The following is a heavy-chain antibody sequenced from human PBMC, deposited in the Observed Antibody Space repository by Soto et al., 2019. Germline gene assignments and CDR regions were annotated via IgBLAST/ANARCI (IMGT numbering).Heavy chain of an antibody. CDR1: GGSISSSSYY. CDR2: IYYSGST. V-gene: IGHV4-39*01. CDR3: ASLYGSGEDYYYYYMDV. D-gene: IGHD3-10*01. J-gene: IGHJ6*03. Sequence: PSETLSLTCTVSGGSISSSSYYWGWIRQPPGKGLEWIGSIYYSGSTYYNPSLKSRVTISVDTSKNQFSLKLSSVTAADTAVYYCASLYGSGEDYYYYYMDVWGKGTTVTAP.